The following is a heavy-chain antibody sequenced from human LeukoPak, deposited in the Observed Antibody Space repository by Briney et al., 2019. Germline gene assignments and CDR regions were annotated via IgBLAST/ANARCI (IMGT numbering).Heavy chain of an antibody. V-gene: IGHV3-21*01. Sequence: GGSLRLSCAASGFTFSSYSMNWVRQAPGKGLEWVSSISSSSSYIYYADSVKGRFTISRDNAKNSLYLQMNSLRAEDTAVYYCASVPLGGSDYYSGLDAFDIWGQGTMVTVSS. CDR2: ISSSSSYI. CDR1: GFTFSSYS. J-gene: IGHJ3*02. D-gene: IGHD3-22*01. CDR3: ASVPLGGSDYYSGLDAFDI.